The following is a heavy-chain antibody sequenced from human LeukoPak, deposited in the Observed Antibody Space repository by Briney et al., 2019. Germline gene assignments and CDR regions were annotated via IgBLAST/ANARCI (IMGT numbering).Heavy chain of an antibody. CDR2: IYYSGST. CDR1: GGSISSYY. D-gene: IGHD2-2*01. CDR3: ARTTEGYCSSASCFGFSYSYYMDV. J-gene: IGHJ6*03. Sequence: SETLSLTCTVSGGSISSYYWSWIRQPPGKGLEWIWDIYYSGSTNYNPSLKSRVTISVDTSKNEFSPKLSSVIAADTAVYYCARTTEGYCSSASCFGFSYSYYMDVWGKGTTVTISS. V-gene: IGHV4-59*01.